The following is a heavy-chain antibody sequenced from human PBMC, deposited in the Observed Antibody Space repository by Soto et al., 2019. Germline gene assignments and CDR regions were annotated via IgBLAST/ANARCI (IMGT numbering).Heavy chain of an antibody. V-gene: IGHV3-13*01. D-gene: IGHD6-13*01. Sequence: EVQLVESGGGLVQPGGSLRLSCAASGFTFSSYDMHWVRQVAGKGLEWVSAIGVAGDTYYPDSVKGRFTISRENAKNSFYRQMNSLRAADTAVYYSASGGWGSSWYEGGSRIDYWGQGTLVTVSS. CDR3: ASGGWGSSWYEGGSRIDY. J-gene: IGHJ4*02. CDR2: IGVAGDT. CDR1: GFTFSSYD.